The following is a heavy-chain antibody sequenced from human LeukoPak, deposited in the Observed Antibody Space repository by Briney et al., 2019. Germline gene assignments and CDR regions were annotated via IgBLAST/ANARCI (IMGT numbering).Heavy chain of an antibody. Sequence: SETLSLTCTVSGGSISTSSYYWGWVRQPPGKGLEWIGNIFYSGSTYYSPSLKSRVTISLDTSRNQFSLKLNSVTAADTAVYYCARLNSAMAVFDYWGQGTLVTVSS. CDR3: ARLNSAMAVFDY. CDR2: IFYSGST. CDR1: GGSISTSSYY. V-gene: IGHV4-39*01. J-gene: IGHJ4*02. D-gene: IGHD5-18*01.